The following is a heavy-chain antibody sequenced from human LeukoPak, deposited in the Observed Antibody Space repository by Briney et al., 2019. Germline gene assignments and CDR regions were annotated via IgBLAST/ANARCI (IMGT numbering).Heavy chain of an antibody. V-gene: IGHV3-49*04. J-gene: IGHJ4*02. CDR2: IRSTPTGGTP. CDR3: TTLMSGRPDD. CDR1: GLTFRERA. D-gene: IGHD6-6*01. Sequence: GGSPRLSCTVSGLTFRERAMRWVRQAPGQGPEWVGFIRSTPTGGTPEYAASVKGRFTISRDDSKGIAYLQMNSLQTEDTAVYYCTTLMSGRPDDWGQGTLVTVSS.